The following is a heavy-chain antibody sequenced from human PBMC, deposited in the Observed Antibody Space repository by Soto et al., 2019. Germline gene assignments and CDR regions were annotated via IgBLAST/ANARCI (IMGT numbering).Heavy chain of an antibody. D-gene: IGHD5-18*01. CDR2: INSDGSAT. CDR3: ATLNSFGSDY. J-gene: IGHJ4*02. V-gene: IGHV3-74*01. Sequence: GGSLRLSCAASGFTFSSYWMHWVRQTAGKGLVCVSQINSDGSATRYADSVKGRFTISRDNAKNTVYLQMNSLRAEDTAVYYCATLNSFGSDYWGQGTLVTVYS. CDR1: GFTFSSYW.